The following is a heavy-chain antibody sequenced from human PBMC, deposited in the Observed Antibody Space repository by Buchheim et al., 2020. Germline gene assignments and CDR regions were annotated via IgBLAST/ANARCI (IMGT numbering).Heavy chain of an antibody. D-gene: IGHD3-3*01. CDR1: GFTFSSYA. J-gene: IGHJ4*02. CDR3: AKDRTIFGVVIIYYFDY. Sequence: EVQLLESGGGLVQPGGSLRLSCAASGFTFSSYAMSWVRQAPGKGLEWVSAISGSGGSTYYADSVKGRFTISSDNSKNTLYLQMNSLRAEDTAVYYCAKDRTIFGVVIIYYFDYWGQGTL. CDR2: ISGSGGST. V-gene: IGHV3-23*01.